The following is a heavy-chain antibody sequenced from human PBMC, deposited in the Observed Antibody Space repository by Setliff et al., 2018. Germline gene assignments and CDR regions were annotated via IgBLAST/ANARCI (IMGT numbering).Heavy chain of an antibody. Sequence: ASVKVSCKTSGFRFTNFGFSWVRQAPGQGLEWLGSISPYSGNTNYPQWLQDRVTMTIDTSANTVYMELRSLRSDDTAVYFCVREYSGGGLTWGQGTMVTVSS. D-gene: IGHD1-26*01. V-gene: IGHV1-18*01. CDR3: VREYSGGGLT. J-gene: IGHJ3*01. CDR2: ISPYSGNT. CDR1: GFRFTNFG.